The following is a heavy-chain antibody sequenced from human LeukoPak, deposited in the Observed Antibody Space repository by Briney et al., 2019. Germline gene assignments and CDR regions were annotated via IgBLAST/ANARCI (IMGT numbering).Heavy chain of an antibody. CDR2: ISSSSSYI. CDR1: GFTFSSYS. D-gene: IGHD1-26*01. CDR3: ARVNEGGSYNHYYYYYMDV. J-gene: IGHJ6*03. Sequence: GGSLRLSCAASGFTFSSYSMNWVRQAPGKGLEWVSSISSSSSYIYYADSVKGRFTISRDNAKNSLYLQMNSLRAEDTAVYYCARVNEGGSYNHYYYYYMDVWGKGTTVTVSS. V-gene: IGHV3-21*01.